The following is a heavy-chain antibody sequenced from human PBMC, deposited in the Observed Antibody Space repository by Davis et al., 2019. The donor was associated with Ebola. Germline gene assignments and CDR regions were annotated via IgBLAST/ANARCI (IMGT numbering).Heavy chain of an antibody. CDR1: GFSLSTSGVG. J-gene: IGHJ2*01. Sequence: SGPPLVKPTQPLTLTCTFSGFSLSTSGVGVGWIRQPPGKDLEWLALIYWNDDKRYSPSLKSRLTITKDTSKNQVVLTMTNMDPVDTATYYCAHSPLYSSSWYQGYFDLWGRGTLVTVSS. CDR3: AHSPLYSSSWYQGYFDL. CDR2: IYWNDDK. V-gene: IGHV2-5*01. D-gene: IGHD6-13*01.